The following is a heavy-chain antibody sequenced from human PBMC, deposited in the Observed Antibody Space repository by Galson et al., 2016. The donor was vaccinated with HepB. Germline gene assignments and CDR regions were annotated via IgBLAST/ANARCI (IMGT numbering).Heavy chain of an antibody. CDR1: GFTFTSSA. Sequence: CKASGFTFTSSAVQWVRQARGQRLEWIGWIVVDSGSTNFAQMFQERVTITRDMSTSTAYMELSSLRSEDTAVYYCTLDSSGYYGFDMWGPGTMVTVSS. CDR3: TLDSSGYYGFDM. D-gene: IGHD3-22*01. CDR2: IVVDSGST. V-gene: IGHV1-58*01. J-gene: IGHJ3*02.